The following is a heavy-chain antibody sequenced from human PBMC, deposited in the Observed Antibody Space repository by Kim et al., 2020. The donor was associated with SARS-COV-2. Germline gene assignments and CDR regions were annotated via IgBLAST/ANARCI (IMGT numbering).Heavy chain of an antibody. J-gene: IGHJ6*02. V-gene: IGHV4-39*07. CDR3: AREGLLWFGELFSYYYGMDV. CDR2: IYYSGST. D-gene: IGHD3-10*01. Sequence: SETLSLTCTVSGGSISSSSYYWGWIRQPPGKGLEWIGSIYYSGSTYYNPSLKSRVTISVDTSKNQFSLKLSSVTAADTAVYYCAREGLLWFGELFSYYYGMDVWGQGTTVTVSS. CDR1: GGSISSSSYY.